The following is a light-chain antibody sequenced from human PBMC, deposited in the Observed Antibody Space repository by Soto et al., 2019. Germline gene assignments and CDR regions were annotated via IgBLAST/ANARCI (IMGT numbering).Light chain of an antibody. Sequence: EIVLTQSRGTLSLSPGERATLSCRASQSVSSSYLAWYQHTPGQSHRLLIYGTSSRATGIPARFSGSGSGTDFTLTISSLEPEDSAVYYCQQRNVWPPVTFGQGTRLEI. J-gene: IGKJ5*01. CDR2: GTS. V-gene: IGKV3D-20*02. CDR1: QSVSSSY. CDR3: QQRNVWPPVT.